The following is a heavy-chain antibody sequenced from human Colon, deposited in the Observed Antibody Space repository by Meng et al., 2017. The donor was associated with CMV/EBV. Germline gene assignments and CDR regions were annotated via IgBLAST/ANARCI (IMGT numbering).Heavy chain of an antibody. Sequence: SETLSLTCTVSGGSLSTYYWSWIRQSPGTGLEWIGYIYDSGYTSYNPSLKSRVTILGDRSKNQFSLKLTSVSAADTAIYFCARDSRNSTNWYGSAIDYWGQGTLVTVSS. CDR2: IYDSGYT. V-gene: IGHV4-59*01. CDR3: ARDSRNSTNWYGSAIDY. CDR1: GGSLSTYY. J-gene: IGHJ4*02. D-gene: IGHD6-13*01.